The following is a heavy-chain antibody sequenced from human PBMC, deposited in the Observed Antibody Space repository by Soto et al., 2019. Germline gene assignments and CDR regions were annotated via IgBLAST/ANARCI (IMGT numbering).Heavy chain of an antibody. Sequence: SETLSLTCTVSGGSISSSSYYWGWIRQPPGKGLEWIGSIYYSGSTYYNPSLKSRVTISVDTSKNQFSLKLSSVTAADTAVYYCARGIPSNYYGSGSYWFPYYYYYMDVWGKGTTVTVSS. CDR1: GGSISSSSYY. D-gene: IGHD3-10*01. J-gene: IGHJ6*03. CDR2: IYYSGST. V-gene: IGHV4-39*01. CDR3: ARGIPSNYYGSGSYWFPYYYYYMDV.